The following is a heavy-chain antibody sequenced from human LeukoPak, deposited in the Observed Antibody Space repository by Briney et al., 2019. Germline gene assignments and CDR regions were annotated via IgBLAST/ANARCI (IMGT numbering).Heavy chain of an antibody. V-gene: IGHV4-34*01. CDR1: GGSFSGYY. J-gene: IGHJ4*02. CDR3: ARGAGKGDY. D-gene: IGHD4-23*01. CDR2: INHSGGT. Sequence: SETLSLTCAVYGGSFSGYYWSWIRQPPGKGLEWIGEINHSGGTNYNPSLKSRVTISVDTSKNQFSLKLSSVTAADTAVYYCARGAGKGDYWGQGTLVTVSS.